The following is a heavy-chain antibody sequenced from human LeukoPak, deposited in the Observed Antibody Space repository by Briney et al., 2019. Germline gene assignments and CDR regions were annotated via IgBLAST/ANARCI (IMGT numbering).Heavy chain of an antibody. J-gene: IGHJ6*02. Sequence: GESLKIPCKGSGYSFTSYWIGWVRQMPGKGLEWMGIIYPGDSDTGYSPSFQGQVTISADKSISTAYVQWSSLKASDTAMYFCARCTVPWWYHRGMDVWGRGTTVTV. D-gene: IGHD2-15*01. CDR1: GYSFTSYW. V-gene: IGHV5-51*01. CDR3: ARCTVPWWYHRGMDV. CDR2: IYPGDSDT.